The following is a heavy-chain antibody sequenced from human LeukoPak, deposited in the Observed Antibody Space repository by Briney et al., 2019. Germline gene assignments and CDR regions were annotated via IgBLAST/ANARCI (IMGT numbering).Heavy chain of an antibody. CDR2: INHSGST. CDR1: VGSFSGYY. D-gene: IGHD3-10*01. V-gene: IGHV4-34*01. Sequence: PSETLSLTCAVYVGSFSGYYWSWIRQPPGKGLEWIGEINHSGSTNYNPSLKSRVTISVDTSKNQFSLKLSSVTAADTAVYYCARYRKVPGNYYFDYWGQGTLVTVSS. J-gene: IGHJ4*02. CDR3: ARYRKVPGNYYFDY.